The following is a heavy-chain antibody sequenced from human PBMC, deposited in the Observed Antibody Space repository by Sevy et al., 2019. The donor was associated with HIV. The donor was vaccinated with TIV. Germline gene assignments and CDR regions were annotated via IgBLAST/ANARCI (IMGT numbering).Heavy chain of an antibody. J-gene: IGHJ4*02. V-gene: IGHV1-8*01. D-gene: IGHD3-10*01. CDR2: MNPNSGET. CDR1: GYTFTNYE. Sequence: ASVKVSSKASGYTFTNYEINWVRQATGQGLEWMGRMNPNSGETGYAPQFHGRVTMTRNTSLKIAYMELSSLTSDDTAVYYCARDEQRPYYYGSGNMGHWGQGTLVTVSS. CDR3: ARDEQRPYYYGSGNMGH.